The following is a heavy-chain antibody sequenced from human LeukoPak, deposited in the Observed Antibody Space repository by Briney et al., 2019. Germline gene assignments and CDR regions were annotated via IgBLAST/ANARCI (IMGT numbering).Heavy chain of an antibody. CDR2: INPNTGGT. V-gene: IGHV1-2*02. J-gene: IGHJ4*02. D-gene: IGHD5-12*01. Sequence: GASAKVSCKASGYSFSGYYMHWVRQAPGQGLEWMGWINPNTGGTNYSQKFQGRVTMTRDTSIRTAYMELSRLKSDDTAIYYCARDLGYVEGPSDYWGQGTLVTVSS. CDR1: GYSFSGYY. CDR3: ARDLGYVEGPSDY.